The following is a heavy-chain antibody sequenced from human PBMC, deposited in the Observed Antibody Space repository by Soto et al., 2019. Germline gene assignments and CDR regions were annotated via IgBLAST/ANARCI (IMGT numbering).Heavy chain of an antibody. J-gene: IGHJ5*02. D-gene: IGHD2-2*01. CDR1: GDSVSSNSAA. CDR3: VRERKYQLLSWYWFDP. V-gene: IGHV6-1*01. Sequence: PSQTLSLTCAISGDSVSSNSAAWTWIRQSPSRGLEWLGRTYYKSKWYNDYAVSAIGRITINPDTSKNQFSLQLNSMTTEDTAVYYCVRERKYQLLSWYWFDPWGQGTLVTVSS. CDR2: TYYKSKWYN.